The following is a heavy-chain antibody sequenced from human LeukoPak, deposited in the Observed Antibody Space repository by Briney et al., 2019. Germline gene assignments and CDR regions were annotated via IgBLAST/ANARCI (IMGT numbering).Heavy chain of an antibody. J-gene: IGHJ4*02. CDR1: GFTFSSYA. Sequence: PGRSLRLSCAASGFTFSSYAMHWDRQAPGKGLEWVAVISYDGSNKYYADSVKGRFTISRDNSKNTLYLQMNSLRAEDTAVYYCARDFEYSSSSGGYWGQGTLVTVSS. CDR2: ISYDGSNK. D-gene: IGHD6-6*01. CDR3: ARDFEYSSSSGGY. V-gene: IGHV3-30-3*01.